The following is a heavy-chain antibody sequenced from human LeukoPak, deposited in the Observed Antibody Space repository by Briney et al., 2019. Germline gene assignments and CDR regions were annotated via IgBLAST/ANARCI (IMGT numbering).Heavy chain of an antibody. J-gene: IGHJ4*02. CDR1: GGPIRDFY. D-gene: IGHD3-10*01. CDR2: TYYSGST. CDR3: ARVGVRSDD. V-gene: IGHV4-59*12. Sequence: SSETLSLTFTVSGGPIRDFYWSWIRLPPGRGLEWIGYTYYSGSTSYNPSLESRVTISVDTSKNQFSLKLSSVTAADTAVYYCARVGVRSDDWGQGTLVTVSS.